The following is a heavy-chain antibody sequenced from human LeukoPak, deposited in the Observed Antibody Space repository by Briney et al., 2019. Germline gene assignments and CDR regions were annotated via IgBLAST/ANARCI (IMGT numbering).Heavy chain of an antibody. D-gene: IGHD3-22*01. V-gene: IGHV3-7*01. Sequence: PGGSLRLSCAASGFTFSSYWMSWVRQAPGKGLEWVANIKQDGSEKYYVDSVKGRFTISRDNAKNSLYLQMNSLRAEDTAVYYCARGYYYDSSGYPDAFDIWGQGTMVTVSS. CDR1: GFTFSSYW. J-gene: IGHJ3*02. CDR3: ARGYYYDSSGYPDAFDI. CDR2: IKQDGSEK.